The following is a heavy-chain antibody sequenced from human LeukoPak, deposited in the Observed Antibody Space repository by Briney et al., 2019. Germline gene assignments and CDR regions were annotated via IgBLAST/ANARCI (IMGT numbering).Heavy chain of an antibody. Sequence: GGSLRLSCAASGFTFSTYSMNWVRQAPGKGLEWVSYISSSSSTIYYADSVKGRFTISRGKSKNTLYLQMNSLRDEDTAVYYCARESGPFDYWGRGTLVTVSS. CDR2: ISSSSSTI. D-gene: IGHD3-10*01. J-gene: IGHJ4*02. V-gene: IGHV3-48*02. CDR3: ARESGPFDY. CDR1: GFTFSTYS.